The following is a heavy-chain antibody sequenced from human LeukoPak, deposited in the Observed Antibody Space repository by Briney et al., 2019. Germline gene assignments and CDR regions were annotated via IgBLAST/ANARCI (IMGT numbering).Heavy chain of an antibody. V-gene: IGHV3-48*02. D-gene: IGHD6-19*01. CDR1: GFTFSGYS. Sequence: PGGSLRLSCALSGFTFSGYSMNWVRQAPGKGLEWVAYITSSSGTIYYADSVKGRFTISRDNAKNSLYLQMNNLTDEDTAVYYCARVRSGWYFDYWGQGTLVTVSS. CDR3: ARVRSGWYFDY. CDR2: ITSSSGTI. J-gene: IGHJ4*02.